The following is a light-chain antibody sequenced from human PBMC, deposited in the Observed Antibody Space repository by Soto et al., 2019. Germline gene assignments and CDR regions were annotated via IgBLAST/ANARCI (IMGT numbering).Light chain of an antibody. CDR2: DAS. Sequence: EIVLTQSPATLSLSPGERATLSCSASQSVSTYLVWYQHKPGQAPRLLIYDASNRATGIPARFSGSGSGTDFTLTISSLEPEDFAVYYCQQRSNWPLTFGGGTKVDIK. J-gene: IGKJ4*01. V-gene: IGKV3-11*01. CDR1: QSVSTY. CDR3: QQRSNWPLT.